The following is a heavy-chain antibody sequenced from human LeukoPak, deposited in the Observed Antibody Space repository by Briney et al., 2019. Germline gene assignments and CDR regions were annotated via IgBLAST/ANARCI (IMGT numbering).Heavy chain of an antibody. J-gene: IGHJ5*02. D-gene: IGHD3-22*01. CDR1: GYTFTSYA. Sequence: ASVKVSCKASGYTFTSYAMHWVRQAPGQRLEWMGWINAGNGNTKYSQKFQGRVTITRDTSASTAYMELSSLRSEDTAVYYCARDRGYYESSAYSHGFDPWGQGTLVTVSS. CDR3: ARDRGYYESSAYSHGFDP. V-gene: IGHV1-3*01. CDR2: INAGNGNT.